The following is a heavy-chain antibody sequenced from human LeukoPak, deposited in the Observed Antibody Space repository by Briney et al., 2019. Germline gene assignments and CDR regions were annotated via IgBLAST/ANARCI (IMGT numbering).Heavy chain of an antibody. J-gene: IGHJ5*02. CDR3: AREGDKYANWFDT. CDR2: IFYSGRT. V-gene: IGHV4-59*01. D-gene: IGHD2-8*01. Sequence: SETLSLTCTVSGGSISSYYWNWIRQPPGKGLEYIGYIFYSGRTNYNPSLKSRVTISVDTSKNWFSLRLTSVTAADTAVYYCAREGDKYANWFDTWGQGTLVTVSS. CDR1: GGSISSYY.